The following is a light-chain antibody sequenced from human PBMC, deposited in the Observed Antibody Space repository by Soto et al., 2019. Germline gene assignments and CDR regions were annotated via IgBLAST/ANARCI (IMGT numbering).Light chain of an antibody. J-gene: IGKJ1*01. V-gene: IGKV3-20*01. CDR1: QSVSSTY. CDR3: QQYGSSRWT. Sequence: PGERATLSCRLSQSVSSTYLAWYQQKPGQAPRPLISAASSRATGTPDRFSGSGSGTDFTLTISRLEPEDFAVYYCQQYGSSRWTFGQGTKVDIK. CDR2: AAS.